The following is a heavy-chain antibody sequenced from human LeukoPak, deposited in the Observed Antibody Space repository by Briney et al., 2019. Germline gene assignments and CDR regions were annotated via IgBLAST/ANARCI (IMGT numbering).Heavy chain of an antibody. CDR1: GFTFTTSW. V-gene: IGHV3-7*01. J-gene: IGHJ4*02. Sequence: GGSLRLSCSASGFTFTTSWMNWVRQAPGNGLEWLASITPNASETYYVDSVRGRFTISRDDDKNSVYLQMNSLRAEDTAVYFCARDRAFKAFDYWGQGNLVSVSS. CDR3: ARDRAFKAFDY. CDR2: ITPNASET.